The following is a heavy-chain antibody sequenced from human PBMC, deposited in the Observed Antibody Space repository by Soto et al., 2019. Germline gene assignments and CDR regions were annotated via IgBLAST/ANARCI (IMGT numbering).Heavy chain of an antibody. CDR2: IYPGDSDT. CDR1: GYSFTSYW. D-gene: IGHD2-15*01. Sequence: GESLKISCKGFGYSFTSYWIGWVRQMPGKGLELMGIIYPGDSDTKYSPSFQGQVTISADKSISTAYLQWTSLKASDTAMYYRARYCSGGSCYRPSYQFDYWGQGTLVTVSS. J-gene: IGHJ4*02. V-gene: IGHV5-51*01. CDR3: ARYCSGGSCYRPSYQFDY.